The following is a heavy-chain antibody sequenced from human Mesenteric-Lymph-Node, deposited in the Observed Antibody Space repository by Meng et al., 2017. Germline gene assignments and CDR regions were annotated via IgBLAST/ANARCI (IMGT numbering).Heavy chain of an antibody. Sequence: ASVKVSCKASGYTFTGYYMHWVRQAPGQGLEWMGWINPNSGGTNYAQKFQGRVTMTRDTSISTAYMELSRLRSDDTAVYYCARGVYYYGSGSYYRSPMDPFDYWGQGTLVTGSS. V-gene: IGHV1-2*02. D-gene: IGHD3-10*01. CDR3: ARGVYYYGSGSYYRSPMDPFDY. J-gene: IGHJ4*02. CDR2: INPNSGGT. CDR1: GYTFTGYY.